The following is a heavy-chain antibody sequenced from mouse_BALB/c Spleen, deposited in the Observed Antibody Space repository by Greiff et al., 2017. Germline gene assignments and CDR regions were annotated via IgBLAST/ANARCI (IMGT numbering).Heavy chain of an antibody. Sequence: EVMLVESGGGLVQPGGSRKLSCAASGFTFSSFGMHWVRQAPEKGLEWVAYISSGSSTIYYADTVKGRFTISRDNPKNTLFLQMTSLRSEDTAMYYCARGDYGYGFAYWGQGTLVTVAA. D-gene: IGHD1-2*01. CDR2: ISSGSSTI. CDR1: GFTFSSFG. V-gene: IGHV5-17*02. CDR3: ARGDYGYGFAY. J-gene: IGHJ3*01.